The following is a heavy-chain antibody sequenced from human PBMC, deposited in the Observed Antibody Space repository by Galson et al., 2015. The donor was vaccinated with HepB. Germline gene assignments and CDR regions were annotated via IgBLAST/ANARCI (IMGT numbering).Heavy chain of an antibody. CDR2: IIPILGIV. D-gene: IGHD1-7*01. J-gene: IGHJ5*02. CDR1: GGTFSTYG. CDR3: ARELELELGWFDP. Sequence: SVKVSCKASGGTFSTYGISWVRQAPGQGLEWMGRIIPILGIVKYAQKFQGRVTITADKSTSTAYMEVSSLRSDDTAVYYCARELELELGWFDPWGQGTLVTVSS. V-gene: IGHV1-69*04.